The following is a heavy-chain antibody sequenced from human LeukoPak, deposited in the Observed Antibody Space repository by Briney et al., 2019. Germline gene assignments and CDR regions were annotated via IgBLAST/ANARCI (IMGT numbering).Heavy chain of an antibody. D-gene: IGHD3-3*01. CDR2: IYYSGST. J-gene: IGHJ6*03. V-gene: IGHV4-59*01. CDR1: GGSISSYY. CDR3: ARGLGRSGYLRPVFYYMDV. Sequence: PSENLSLTCTVSGGSISSYYWSWIRQPPGKGLEWIGYIYYSGSTNYNPSLKSRVTISVDTSKNQFSLKLSSVTAADTAVYYCARGLGRSGYLRPVFYYMDVWGKGTTVTVSS.